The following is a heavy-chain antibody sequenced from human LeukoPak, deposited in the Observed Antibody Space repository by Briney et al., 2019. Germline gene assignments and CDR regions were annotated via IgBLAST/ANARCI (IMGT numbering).Heavy chain of an antibody. V-gene: IGHV1-46*01. J-gene: IGHJ4*02. Sequence: ASVKVSCKASESTFTIYHIHWVRQAPGQGLQWMGIISPTSGSATYAQKFLGRVTMTRDTSMSTVYMELSSLKSDDTAVYYCARDRGGNYYFDYWGQGTLVTVSS. D-gene: IGHD4-23*01. CDR2: ISPTSGSA. CDR3: ARDRGGNYYFDY. CDR1: ESTFTIYH.